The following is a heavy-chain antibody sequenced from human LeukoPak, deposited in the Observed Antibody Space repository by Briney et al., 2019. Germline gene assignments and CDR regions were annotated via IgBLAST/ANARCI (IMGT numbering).Heavy chain of an antibody. CDR1: GYSISSGYY. CDR3: ARAVVTILFDY. D-gene: IGHD4-23*01. CDR2: IYHSGST. V-gene: IGHV4-38-2*02. Sequence: PSETLSLTCTVSGYSISSGYYWGWIRQPPGKGLEWIGSIYHSGSTYYNPSLKSRVTISVDTSKNQFSLKLSSVTAADTAVYYCARAVVTILFDYWGQGTLVTVSS. J-gene: IGHJ4*02.